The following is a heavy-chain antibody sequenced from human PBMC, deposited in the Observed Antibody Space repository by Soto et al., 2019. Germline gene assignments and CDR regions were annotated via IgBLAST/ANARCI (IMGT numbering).Heavy chain of an antibody. CDR1: GGSISSYS. CDR3: ARTRISSSPFPYYFDY. D-gene: IGHD3-3*02. CDR2: IYYSGST. V-gene: IGHV4-59*01. J-gene: IGHJ4*02. Sequence: SETLSLTCTVSGGSISSYSLSWIRQPPGKGLEWIGYIYYSGSTNYNPSLKSRVTISVDTSKNQFSLKLSCVTAADKAVYYCARTRISSSPFPYYFDYWGQGTLVTVSS.